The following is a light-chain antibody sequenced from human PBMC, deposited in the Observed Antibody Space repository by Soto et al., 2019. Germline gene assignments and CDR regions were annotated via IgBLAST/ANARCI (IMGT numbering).Light chain of an antibody. CDR3: ASYAGTNTF. J-gene: IGLJ1*01. CDR2: EVT. V-gene: IGLV2-8*01. CDR1: SSDVGAYNF. Sequence: QSALTQPPSASGSPGQSVTISCTGTSSDVGAYNFVSWYQQHPGKVPKLMIYEVTKRPSGVPDRFSGSKSGNTASLTVSGLQAEDEADYYCASYAGTNTFIGTGTKVTVL.